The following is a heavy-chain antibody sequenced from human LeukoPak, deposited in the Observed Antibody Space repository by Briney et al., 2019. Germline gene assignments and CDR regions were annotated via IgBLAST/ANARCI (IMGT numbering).Heavy chain of an antibody. CDR3: AKKGIAAAGTGNWFDS. CDR2: ISSSSSYI. Sequence: GGSLRLSCAASGFTFSSYSMNWVRQAPGKGLEWVSSISSSSSYIYYADSVKGRFTISRDNAKNSLYLQMNSLRAEDTAVYYCAKKGIAAAGTGNWFDSWGQGTLVTVSS. CDR1: GFTFSSYS. D-gene: IGHD6-13*01. V-gene: IGHV3-21*04. J-gene: IGHJ5*01.